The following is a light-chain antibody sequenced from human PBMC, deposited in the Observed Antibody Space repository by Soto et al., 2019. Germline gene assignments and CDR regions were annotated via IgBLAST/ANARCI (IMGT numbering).Light chain of an antibody. V-gene: IGLV1-47*01. CDR3: AAWDNSLRGVV. Sequence: QSVLPQAPTASGTPGQRVTMSCSGSTSNIGSEFVFWYQQFPGTAPKLLMQRDDQRPSGVPDRFSGSKSGTTASLVISGLRSEDEADYHCAAWDNSLRGVVFGGGTKLTVL. CDR2: RDD. CDR1: TSNIGSEF. J-gene: IGLJ2*01.